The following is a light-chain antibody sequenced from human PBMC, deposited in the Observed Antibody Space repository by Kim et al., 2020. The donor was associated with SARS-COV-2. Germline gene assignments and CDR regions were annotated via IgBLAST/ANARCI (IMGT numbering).Light chain of an antibody. J-gene: IGKJ4*01. CDR2: GAS. CDR3: QQYDSWPPLT. Sequence: EVVMTQSPATLSVSPGDRATLSCRASRNIGNNLAWFQQNPGQAPRLLISGASTRAPGIPARFRGSGFGTDFTLTISSLQSEDFAVYYCQQYDSWPPLTFGGGTKVDIK. V-gene: IGKV3-15*01. CDR1: RNIGNN.